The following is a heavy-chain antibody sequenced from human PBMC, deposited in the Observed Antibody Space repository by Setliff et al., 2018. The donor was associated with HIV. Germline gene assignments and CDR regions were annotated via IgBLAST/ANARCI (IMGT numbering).Heavy chain of an antibody. Sequence: SETLSLTCTVSGGSISSGGYYWSWIRQHPGKGLEWIGYIYYSGSTYYNPSLKSRVTISVDTSKNQFSLKLSSVTAADTAVYYCARRYHDASGFYNSWGQGVLVTVSS. D-gene: IGHD1-1*01. CDR1: GGSISSGGYY. CDR3: ARRYHDASGFYNS. V-gene: IGHV4-31*03. CDR2: IYYSGST. J-gene: IGHJ4*02.